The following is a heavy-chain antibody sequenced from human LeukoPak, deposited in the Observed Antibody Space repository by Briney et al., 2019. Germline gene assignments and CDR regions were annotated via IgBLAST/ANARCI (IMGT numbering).Heavy chain of an antibody. CDR1: GFTFGDYD. J-gene: IGHJ3*02. Sequence: GGSLRLSCVASGFTFGDYDMHWVRQATGKGLEWVSAIRSIGDRFYSGSVKGRFTISRENAKNTLYLEMNSLRVGDTAVYYCARLYSSGRYANAFDIWGQGTVVTVSS. D-gene: IGHD6-19*01. CDR2: IRSIGDR. V-gene: IGHV3-13*01. CDR3: ARLYSSGRYANAFDI.